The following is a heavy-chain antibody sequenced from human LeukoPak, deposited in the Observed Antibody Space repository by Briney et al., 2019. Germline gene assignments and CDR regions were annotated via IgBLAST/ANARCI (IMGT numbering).Heavy chain of an antibody. CDR2: INSDGSST. D-gene: IGHD3-10*01. V-gene: IGHV3-74*01. Sequence: GGSLRLSCAASGFTFSSYWMHWVRQAPGKGLVWVSRINSDGSSTSYADSVKGRFTISRDNSKNTLYLQMNSLRVEDTVVYYCVKDWGVLPDYTADGFDIWGPGTMVTVSS. CDR1: GFTFSSYW. J-gene: IGHJ3*02. CDR3: VKDWGVLPDYTADGFDI.